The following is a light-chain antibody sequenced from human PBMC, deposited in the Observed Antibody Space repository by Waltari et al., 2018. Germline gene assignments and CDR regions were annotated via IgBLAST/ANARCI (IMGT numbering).Light chain of an antibody. V-gene: IGLV1-40*01. CDR3: QSFDSSLDGYV. J-gene: IGLJ1*01. CDR1: SSNIGSYYP. Sequence: QSVLTQPPSVSGAPGQRVTISCTGSSSNIGSYYPFYWYQHLPGTAPKVLIYANNNRPSGVPDRFSGSKSGASASLAITGLQAEDEADYYCQSFDSSLDGYVFGTGTKVTVL. CDR2: ANN.